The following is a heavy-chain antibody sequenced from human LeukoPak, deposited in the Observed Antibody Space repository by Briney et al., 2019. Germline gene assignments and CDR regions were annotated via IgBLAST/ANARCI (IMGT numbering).Heavy chain of an antibody. D-gene: IGHD4-23*01. V-gene: IGHV3-30-3*01. Sequence: GGSLRLSCAASGFTFSSYAMHWVRQAPGKGLEWVAVISYDGSNKHYADSVKGRFTISRDNSKNTLYLQMNSLRAEDTAVYYCATYGGYWGQGTLVTVSS. J-gene: IGHJ4*02. CDR1: GFTFSSYA. CDR3: ATYGGY. CDR2: ISYDGSNK.